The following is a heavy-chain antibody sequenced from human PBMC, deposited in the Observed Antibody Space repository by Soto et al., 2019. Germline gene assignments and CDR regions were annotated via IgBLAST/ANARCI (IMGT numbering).Heavy chain of an antibody. CDR1: GFTVSSNY. CDR3: AARGLSAHY. Sequence: GGSLRLSCAASGFTVSSNYMSWVRQAPGKGLEWVSRINSDGSSTSYADSVKGRFTISRDNAKNSLYLQMNSLRAEDTAVYYCAARGLSAHYWGQGTLVTVSS. CDR2: INSDGSST. V-gene: IGHV3-74*01. J-gene: IGHJ4*02. D-gene: IGHD5-12*01.